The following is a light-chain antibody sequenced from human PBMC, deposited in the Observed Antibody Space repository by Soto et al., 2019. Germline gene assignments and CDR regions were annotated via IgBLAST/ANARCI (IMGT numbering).Light chain of an antibody. J-gene: IGKJ1*01. CDR2: DAT. CDR1: QDIRSD. V-gene: IGKV1-6*01. CDR3: LQDHNYPRT. Sequence: AIQMTQSPSSLSASVGDRVTSTSRASQDIRSDLGWFQQKPGKAPKILIYDATSLQSGVPSRFSGSGSGKEFTLTSSSRQPEDVATYYCLQDHNYPRTFGQGTKVEIK.